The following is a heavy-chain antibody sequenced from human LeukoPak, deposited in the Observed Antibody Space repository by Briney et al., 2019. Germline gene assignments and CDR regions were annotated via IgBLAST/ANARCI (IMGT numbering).Heavy chain of an antibody. Sequence: GASVKVSCKASGYTFTSYAMNWVRQAPGQGLEWMEWINTNTGNPTYAQGFTGRFVFSLDTSVSTAYLQISSLKAEDTAVYYCAREGFGPYCSSTSCHKSGFDYWGQGTLVTVSS. CDR1: GYTFTSYA. CDR2: INTNTGNP. V-gene: IGHV7-4-1*02. CDR3: AREGFGPYCSSTSCHKSGFDY. J-gene: IGHJ4*02. D-gene: IGHD2-2*01.